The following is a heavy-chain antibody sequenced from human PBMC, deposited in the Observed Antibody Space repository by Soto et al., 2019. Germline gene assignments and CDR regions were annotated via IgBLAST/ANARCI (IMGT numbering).Heavy chain of an antibody. CDR2: IIPIFGTA. CDR3: ARYQDGVGDILSPRFGP. D-gene: IGHD3-10*01. Sequence: SVKVSWKASGGTFSSYAISWVRQAPGHGREWMGGIIPIFGTANYAQKFQGRVTITADKSTSTAYMELSSLRSEDTAVYSCARYQDGVGDILSPRFGPWGQGTLVTVSS. V-gene: IGHV1-69*06. J-gene: IGHJ5*02. CDR1: GGTFSSYA.